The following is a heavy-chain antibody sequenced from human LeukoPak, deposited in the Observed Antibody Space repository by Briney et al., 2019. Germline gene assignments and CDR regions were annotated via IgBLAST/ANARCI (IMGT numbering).Heavy chain of an antibody. V-gene: IGHV5-51*01. CDR2: IYPGDSGT. D-gene: IGHD3-22*01. Sequence: GESLKISCKGSGYSFINYWIAWVRQMPGKGLEWMGIIYPGDSGTKYSPSFQGQVTISADKSINTAYLQWSSLTASDTAMYYCARLTDYYDSSGYYRNYNWFDPWGQGTLVTVSS. J-gene: IGHJ5*02. CDR3: ARLTDYYDSSGYYRNYNWFDP. CDR1: GYSFINYW.